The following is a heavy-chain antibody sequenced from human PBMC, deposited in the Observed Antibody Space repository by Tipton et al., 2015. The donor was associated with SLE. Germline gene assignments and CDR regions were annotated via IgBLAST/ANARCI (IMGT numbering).Heavy chain of an antibody. CDR1: GGSISSYY. D-gene: IGHD4-17*01. CDR3: ARAPPYGDSFDY. J-gene: IGHJ4*02. CDR2: IYYSGST. V-gene: IGHV4-59*08. Sequence: GLVKPSETLSLTCTVSGGSISSYYWSWIRQPPGKGLEWIGYIYYSGSTNYNPSLKRRVTISVDTSKNQFSLKLSSVTAADTAVYYCARAPPYGDSFDYWGQGTLVTVSS.